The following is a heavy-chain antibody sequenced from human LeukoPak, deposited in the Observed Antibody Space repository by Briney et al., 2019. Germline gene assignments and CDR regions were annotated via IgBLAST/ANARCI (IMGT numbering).Heavy chain of an antibody. CDR3: ASLGKWELLDAYYFDY. CDR1: GGTFSSYA. V-gene: IGHV1-69*01. Sequence: ASVKVSCKASGGTFSSYAISWVRQAPGQGLEWMGGIIPIFGTANYAQKFQGRVTITADESTGTAYMELSSLRSEDTAVYYCASLGKWELLDAYYFDYWGQGTLVTVSS. D-gene: IGHD1-26*01. J-gene: IGHJ4*02. CDR2: IIPIFGTA.